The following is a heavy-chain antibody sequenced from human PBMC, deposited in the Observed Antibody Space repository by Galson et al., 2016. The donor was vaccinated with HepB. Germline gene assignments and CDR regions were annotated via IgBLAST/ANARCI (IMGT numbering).Heavy chain of an antibody. Sequence: SVKVSCKASGYRFSDYAMHWVRQAPGQSLEWMGWIDAGDVNAEYSEKFQGRVTISRDTSATTVSMELSSLRTEDTAMYYCARGLRIVVDYWGQGTQVTVSS. V-gene: IGHV1-3*01. CDR1: GYRFSDYA. CDR3: ARGLRIVVDY. D-gene: IGHD2-2*01. J-gene: IGHJ4*02. CDR2: IDAGDVNA.